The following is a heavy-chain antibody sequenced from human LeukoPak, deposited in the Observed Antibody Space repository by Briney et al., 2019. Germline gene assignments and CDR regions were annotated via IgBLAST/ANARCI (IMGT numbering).Heavy chain of an antibody. V-gene: IGHV3-30-3*01. D-gene: IGHD5-24*01. CDR3: AGGGRDGYSSADF. CDR1: GFTFSYCA. CDR2: ISYDESSK. J-gene: IGHJ4*02. Sequence: GGSLRLSCAASGFTFSYCAMHWVRQAPGKGLEWVAVISYDESSKYYADSVKGRFTISRDNPKNTLYLQLNSLRAEDTAVYYCAGGGRDGYSSADFWGQGTLVTVSS.